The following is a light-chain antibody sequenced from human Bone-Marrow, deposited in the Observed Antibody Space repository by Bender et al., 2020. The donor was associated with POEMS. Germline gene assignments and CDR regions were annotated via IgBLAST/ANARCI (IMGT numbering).Light chain of an antibody. Sequence: QSALTQPASVSGSPGQSITISCTGTGSDVGGYNLVSWYQQHPGKAPKLMIYDVNERPSGVPDRFSGSKSGNTASLTISGLQAEDEADYYCCSYAGYYTVFGGGTELTVL. CDR1: GSDVGGYNL. CDR3: CSYAGYYTV. V-gene: IGLV2-11*01. CDR2: DVN. J-gene: IGLJ3*02.